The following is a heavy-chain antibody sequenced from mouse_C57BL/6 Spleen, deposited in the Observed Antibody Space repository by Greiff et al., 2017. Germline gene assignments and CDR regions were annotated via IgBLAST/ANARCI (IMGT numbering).Heavy chain of an antibody. CDR2: IRSKSNNYAT. J-gene: IGHJ4*01. Sequence: EVQLVESGGGLVQPKGSLKLSCAASGFSFNTYAMNWVRQAPGKGLEWVARIRSKSNNYATYYADSVKDRFTISRDDSESMLYLQMNNLKTEDTAMYYCVRQGRHGYAMDYWGQGTSVTVSS. D-gene: IGHD3-1*01. CDR1: GFSFNTYA. CDR3: VRQGRHGYAMDY. V-gene: IGHV10-1*01.